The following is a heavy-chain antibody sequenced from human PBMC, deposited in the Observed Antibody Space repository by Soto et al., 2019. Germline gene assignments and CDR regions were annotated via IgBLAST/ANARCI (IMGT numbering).Heavy chain of an antibody. D-gene: IGHD3-16*01. CDR3: ARGGPNWDYYFYGMDV. J-gene: IGHJ6*02. CDR2: ISYDGSNK. CDR1: GFTFSSYG. Sequence: GGSLRLSCAASGFTFSSYGMHWVRQAPGKGLEWVAVISYDGSNKYYADSVKGRFTISRDNSKNTLYLQMNSLRAEDTAVYYCARGGPNWDYYFYGMDVWGQGTTVTVSS. V-gene: IGHV3-30*03.